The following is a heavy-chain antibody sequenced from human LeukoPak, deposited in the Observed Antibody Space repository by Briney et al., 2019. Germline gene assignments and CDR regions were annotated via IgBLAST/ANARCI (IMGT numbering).Heavy chain of an antibody. CDR1: GGSISSSSYY. V-gene: IGHV4-39*01. CDR3: ARRYYYDSPFDY. Sequence: SETLSLTCTVSGGSISSSSYYWGWIRQPPGKGLEWIGSIYYSGSTYYNPSLKSRVTISVDTSKNQFSLKLSSVTAADTAVYYCARRYYYDSPFDYWGQGTLVTVSS. J-gene: IGHJ4*02. CDR2: IYYSGST. D-gene: IGHD3-22*01.